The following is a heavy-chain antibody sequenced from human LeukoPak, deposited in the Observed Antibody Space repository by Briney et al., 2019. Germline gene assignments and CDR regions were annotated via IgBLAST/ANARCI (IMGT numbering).Heavy chain of an antibody. CDR1: GFTFSDYY. J-gene: IGHJ4*02. Sequence: GGSLRLSCAASGFTFSDYYMSWIRQAPGKGLEWVSYISSSSSYTNYADSVKGRFTISRDNAKNLLYLQMNSLRAEDTAVYYCARHYDILTGYANWGQGTLVTVSS. CDR3: ARHYDILTGYAN. CDR2: ISSSSSYT. V-gene: IGHV3-11*03. D-gene: IGHD3-9*01.